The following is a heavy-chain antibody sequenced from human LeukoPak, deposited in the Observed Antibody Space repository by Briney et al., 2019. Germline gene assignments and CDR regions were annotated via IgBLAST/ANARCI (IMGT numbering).Heavy chain of an antibody. V-gene: IGHV3-74*01. CDR1: VFTFSSYW. Sequence: GGSLRLSCAASVFTFSSYWMHWVRQAPGKGLVWVSRINTDGSSTSYADSVKGRFTISRDNAKHTLYLQMNSLRAEDTAVYYCARGGGYDGLDYWGQGTLVTVSS. J-gene: IGHJ4*02. D-gene: IGHD5-12*01. CDR2: INTDGSST. CDR3: ARGGGYDGLDY.